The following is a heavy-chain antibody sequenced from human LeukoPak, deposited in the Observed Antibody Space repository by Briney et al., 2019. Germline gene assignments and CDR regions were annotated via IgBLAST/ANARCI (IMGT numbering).Heavy chain of an antibody. CDR2: IYSGGDT. CDR3: AKERSLEIAVAGTIFDY. V-gene: IGHV3-66*01. D-gene: IGHD6-19*01. J-gene: IGHJ4*02. CDR1: GFTVNSYY. Sequence: GGSLRLSCAASGFTVNSYYMGWVRQAPGKGLEWVSVIYSGGDTYYADSMKGRFTISRDNSKNMIYLEMSSLKAEDTAVYYCAKERSLEIAVAGTIFDYWGQGTLVTVSS.